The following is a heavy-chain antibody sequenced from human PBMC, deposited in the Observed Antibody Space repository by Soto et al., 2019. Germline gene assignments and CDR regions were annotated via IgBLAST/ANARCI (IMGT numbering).Heavy chain of an antibody. D-gene: IGHD4-17*01. J-gene: IGHJ6*03. CDR3: ARAGYGDYYYYYYMDV. Sequence: SQTLSLTCVISGDSVSSNSAAWNWIRQSPSRGLEWLGRTYYRSKWYNDYAVSVKSRITINPDTSKNQFSLQLNSVTPEDTAVYYCARAGYGDYYYYYYMDVWGKGTTVTVSS. CDR2: TYYRSKWYN. V-gene: IGHV6-1*01. CDR1: GDSVSSNSAA.